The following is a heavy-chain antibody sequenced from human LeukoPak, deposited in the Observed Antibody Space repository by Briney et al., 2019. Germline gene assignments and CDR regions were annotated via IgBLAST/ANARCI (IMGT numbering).Heavy chain of an antibody. CDR2: IWYDGSNK. D-gene: IGHD2-21*02. V-gene: IGHV3-33*08. CDR3: ASSRERGDFRFDY. J-gene: IGHJ4*02. Sequence: PGGSLRLSCAASGFTFSSYRMNWVRQAPGKGLEWVAVIWYDGSNKYYADSVKGRFTISRDNSKNTLYLQMNSLRAEDTAVYYCASSRERGDFRFDYWGQGTLVTVSS. CDR1: GFTFSSYR.